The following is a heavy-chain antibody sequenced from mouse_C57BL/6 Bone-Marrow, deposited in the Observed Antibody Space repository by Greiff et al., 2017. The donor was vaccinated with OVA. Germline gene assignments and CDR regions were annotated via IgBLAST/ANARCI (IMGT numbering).Heavy chain of an antibody. J-gene: IGHJ3*01. Sequence: EVKLVESGGGLVQPGESLKLSCESNEYEFPSHDMSWVRKTPEKRLELVAAINSDGGSTYYPDTMERRFIISRDNTKKTLYLQMSSLRSEYTALYYCARPSYDGYYVWFAYWGQGTLVTVSA. CDR2: INSDGGST. V-gene: IGHV5-2*01. CDR3: ARPSYDGYYVWFAY. CDR1: EYEFPSHD. D-gene: IGHD2-3*01.